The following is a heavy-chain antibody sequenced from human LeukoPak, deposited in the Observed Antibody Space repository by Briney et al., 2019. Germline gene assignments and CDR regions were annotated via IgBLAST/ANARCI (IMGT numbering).Heavy chain of an antibody. J-gene: IGHJ5*02. V-gene: IGHV3-13*01. CDR2: IGTAGDT. CDR3: ARETTHNWFDP. Sequence: PGGSLRLSCAASGFTFCSYDMHWVRQATGKGLEWVSAIGTAGDTYYPGSVKGRFTISRENAKNSLYLQMNSLRAGDTAVYYCARETTHNWFDPWGQGTLVTVSS. CDR1: GFTFCSYD. D-gene: IGHD4-11*01.